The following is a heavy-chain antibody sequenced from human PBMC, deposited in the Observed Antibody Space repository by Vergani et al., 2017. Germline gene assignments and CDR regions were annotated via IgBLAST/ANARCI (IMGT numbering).Heavy chain of an antibody. J-gene: IGHJ4*02. CDR2: IIPIFGTA. Sequence: QVLLVQSGAEVKKPGSSVKVSCKASGGTFSSYAISWVRQAPGQGLEWMGGIIPIFGTANYAQKFQGRVTITADESTSTAYMELSSLRSEDTAVYYCARVAYRHYYYDSSGYYLDYWGQGTLVTVSS. V-gene: IGHV1-69*01. D-gene: IGHD3-22*01. CDR3: ARVAYRHYYYDSSGYYLDY. CDR1: GGTFSSYA.